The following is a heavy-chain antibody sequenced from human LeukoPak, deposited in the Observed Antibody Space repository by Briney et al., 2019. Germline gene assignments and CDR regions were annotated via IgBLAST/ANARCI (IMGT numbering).Heavy chain of an antibody. D-gene: IGHD3-22*01. J-gene: IGHJ4*02. CDR1: GGSISSYY. Sequence: SETLSLTCTVSGGSISSYYWSWIRQPAGKGLEWIGRIYTSGSTNYNPSLKSRVTMSVDTSKNQFSLKLSSVTAVDTAVYYCARPAYYYDSSGYYFDYWGQGTLVTVSS. V-gene: IGHV4-4*07. CDR3: ARPAYYYDSSGYYFDY. CDR2: IYTSGST.